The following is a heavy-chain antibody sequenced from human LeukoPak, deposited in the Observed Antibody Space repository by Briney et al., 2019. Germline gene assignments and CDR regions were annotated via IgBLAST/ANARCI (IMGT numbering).Heavy chain of an antibody. Sequence: PSETLSLTCTVSDGSITNYDWSWVRQPPGKGLEFIGHVHYSGTANYNPSLRSRVTTSIDTSKKHFFLKLKSVTAADTAVYYCARGYGDFRVEGRYFHSWGQGTLVTVSS. D-gene: IGHD4-17*01. J-gene: IGHJ4*02. V-gene: IGHV4-59*01. CDR2: VHYSGTA. CDR3: ARGYGDFRVEGRYFHS. CDR1: DGSITNYD.